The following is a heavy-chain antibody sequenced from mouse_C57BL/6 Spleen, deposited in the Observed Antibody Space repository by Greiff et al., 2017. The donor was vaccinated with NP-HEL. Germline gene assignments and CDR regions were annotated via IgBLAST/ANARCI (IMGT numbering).Heavy chain of an antibody. V-gene: IGHV1-42*01. CDR3: ARRDYGSSPCYFDY. Sequence: VQLQQSGPELVKPGASVKISCKASGYSFTGYYMNWVKQSPEKSLEWIGELNPSTGGTTYNQKFKAKATLTVDKSSSTAYMQLKSLTSEDSAVYYCARRDYGSSPCYFDYWGQGTTLTVSS. J-gene: IGHJ2*01. CDR1: GYSFTGYY. D-gene: IGHD1-1*01. CDR2: LNPSTGGT.